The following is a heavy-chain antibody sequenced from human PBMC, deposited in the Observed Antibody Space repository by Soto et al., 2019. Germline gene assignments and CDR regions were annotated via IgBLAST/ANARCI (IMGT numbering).Heavy chain of an antibody. V-gene: IGHV4-30-4*01. CDR3: ARVPPRPETLYFDY. CDR2: IYYSGST. J-gene: IGHJ4*02. CDR1: GGSISSGDYY. Sequence: SETLSLTCTVSGGSISSGDYYWSWIRQPPGKGLEWIGYIYYSGSTYYNPSLKSRVTISVDTSKNQFSLKLSSVTAADTAVYYCARVPPRPETLYFDYWGQGTLVTVSS.